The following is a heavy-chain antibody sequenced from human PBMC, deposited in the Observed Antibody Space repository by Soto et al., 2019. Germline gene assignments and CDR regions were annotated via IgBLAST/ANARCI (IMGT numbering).Heavy chain of an antibody. J-gene: IGHJ4*02. CDR1: GFTFDDYA. CDR2: INWNSDTI. V-gene: IGHV3-9*01. CDR3: AMSNSNDLYYHFES. D-gene: IGHD3-22*01. Sequence: GGSLRLSCAASGFTFDDYAMHWVRQAPGKGLEWASGINWNSDTIGYADSVKGRFTVSRDNAKGSLLLQMSSLRAEDTAVYFCAMSNSNDLYYHFESWGQGTPVTGSS.